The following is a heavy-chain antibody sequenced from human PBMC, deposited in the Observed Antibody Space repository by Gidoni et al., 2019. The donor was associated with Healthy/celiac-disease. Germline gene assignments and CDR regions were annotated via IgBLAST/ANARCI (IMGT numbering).Heavy chain of an antibody. V-gene: IGHV4-61*02. D-gene: IGHD3-3*01. J-gene: IGHJ6*02. CDR1: GGSICSGSYY. CDR2: IYTSGST. Sequence: QLQLQESGPGLVKPSQTLSLTCTVSGGSICSGSYYWSWIRQPAGKGLEWIGRIYTSGSTNYNPSLKSRVTISVDTSKSQFSLKLSSVTAADTAVYYCAREYYDFWRPQYYYYGMDVWGQGTTVTVSS. CDR3: AREYYDFWRPQYYYYGMDV.